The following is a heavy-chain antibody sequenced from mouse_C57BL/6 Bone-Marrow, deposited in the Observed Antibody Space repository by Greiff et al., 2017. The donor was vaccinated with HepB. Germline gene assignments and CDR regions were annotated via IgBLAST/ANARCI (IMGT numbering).Heavy chain of an antibody. CDR1: GFNIKDDY. Sequence: VHVKQSGAELVRPGASVKLSCTASGFNIKDDYMHWVKQRPEQGLEWIGWIDPENGDTEYASKFQGKATITADTSSNTAYLQLSSLTSEDTAVYYCTTGDYGDGGQGTTLTVSS. CDR2: IDPENGDT. J-gene: IGHJ2*01. V-gene: IGHV14-4*01. CDR3: TTGDYGD. D-gene: IGHD1-2*01.